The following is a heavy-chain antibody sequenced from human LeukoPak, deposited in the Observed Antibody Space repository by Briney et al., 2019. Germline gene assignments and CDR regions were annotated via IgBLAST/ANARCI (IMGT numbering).Heavy chain of an antibody. Sequence: GGSLRLSCAASGFTFSNYAMSWVRQAPGRGLEWVSAISGSGDSTYYADSVKGRFTISRDNSKNTLYLQMNSLRAEDTAVYFCVRGYSFGPYGMDVWGQGTTVTVSS. CDR2: ISGSGDST. V-gene: IGHV3-23*01. D-gene: IGHD2-15*01. CDR1: GFTFSNYA. CDR3: VRGYSFGPYGMDV. J-gene: IGHJ6*02.